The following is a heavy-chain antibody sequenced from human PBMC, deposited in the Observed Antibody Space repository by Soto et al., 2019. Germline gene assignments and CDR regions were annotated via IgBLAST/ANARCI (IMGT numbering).Heavy chain of an antibody. CDR2: IYYSGST. Sequence: KTSETLSLTCTVSGGSISSGGYYWSWIRQHPGKGLEWIGYIYYSGSTYYNPSLKSRVTISVDTSKNQFSLKLSSVTAADTAVYYCARAPGYCSSTSCPVTIWFDPWGQGTLVTVSS. J-gene: IGHJ5*02. D-gene: IGHD2-2*01. CDR3: ARAPGYCSSTSCPVTIWFDP. CDR1: GGSISSGGYY. V-gene: IGHV4-31*03.